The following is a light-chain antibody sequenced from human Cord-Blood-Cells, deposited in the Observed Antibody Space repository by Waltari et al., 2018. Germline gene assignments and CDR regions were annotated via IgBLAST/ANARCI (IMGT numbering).Light chain of an antibody. CDR3: SSYTSSSTLV. CDR2: EVS. CDR1: SSYVGGYNY. V-gene: IGLV2-14*01. Sequence: QSALTQPASVSGSPGQSITTSCTGTSSYVGGYNYLSWYQQPPGKAPKLLIYEVSNLPSGVSNRFSGSKSGNTASLTISGLQAEDEADYYCSSYTSSSTLVFGTGTKVTVL. J-gene: IGLJ1*01.